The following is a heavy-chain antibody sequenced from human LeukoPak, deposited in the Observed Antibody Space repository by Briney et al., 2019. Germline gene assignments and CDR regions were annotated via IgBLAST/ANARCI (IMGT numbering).Heavy chain of an antibody. Sequence: GGSLRLSCAASGFTFSSYGMHWVRQAPGKGLEWVAVISYDGSNKYYADSVKGRFTISRDNSKNTLYLQMNSLRAEDTAVSSCATDSPPLYSALRYYYYYGMDVWGQGTTVTVSS. CDR2: ISYDGSNK. CDR1: GFTFSSYG. D-gene: IGHD1-26*01. V-gene: IGHV3-30*03. CDR3: ATDSPPLYSALRYYYYYGMDV. J-gene: IGHJ6*02.